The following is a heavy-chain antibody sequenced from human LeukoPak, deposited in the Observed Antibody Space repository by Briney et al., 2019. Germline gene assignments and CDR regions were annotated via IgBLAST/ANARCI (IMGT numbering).Heavy chain of an antibody. J-gene: IGHJ5*02. Sequence: NPSETLSLTCAVYGGSFSGYYWSWIRQPPGKGLEWIGEINHSGSTNYNPSLKSRVTISVDTSKNQFSLKLSSVTAADTAVYYCARHSYRYYYGSGSRFDPWGQGTLVTVSS. CDR1: GGSFSGYY. CDR2: INHSGST. D-gene: IGHD3-10*01. CDR3: ARHSYRYYYGSGSRFDP. V-gene: IGHV4-34*01.